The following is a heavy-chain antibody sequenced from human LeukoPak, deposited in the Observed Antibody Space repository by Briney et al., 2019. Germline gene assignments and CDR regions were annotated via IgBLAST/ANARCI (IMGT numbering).Heavy chain of an antibody. J-gene: IGHJ4*02. Sequence: ASVKVSCKVSGYTLTELSMHWVRQAPGKGLEWMGGFDPEDGETIYAQKFQGRVTMTEDTSTDTAYMELSSLRSEDTAVYYCATVGSRDSSVPFDYWGQGTLVTVS. CDR2: FDPEDGET. V-gene: IGHV1-24*01. D-gene: IGHD3-22*01. CDR3: ATVGSRDSSVPFDY. CDR1: GYTLTELS.